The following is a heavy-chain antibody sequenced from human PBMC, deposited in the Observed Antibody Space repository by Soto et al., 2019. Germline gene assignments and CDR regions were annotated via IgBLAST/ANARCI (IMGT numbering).Heavy chain of an antibody. Sequence: GGSLRLSCAASGFTFSSYSMNWVRQAPGKGLEWVSSISSSSSYIYYADSVKGRFTISRDNAKNSLYLQMNSLRAEDTAVYYCARDLPHDSSGPGDYWGQGTLVTVSS. D-gene: IGHD3-22*01. V-gene: IGHV3-21*01. J-gene: IGHJ4*02. CDR2: ISSSSSYI. CDR3: ARDLPHDSSGPGDY. CDR1: GFTFSSYS.